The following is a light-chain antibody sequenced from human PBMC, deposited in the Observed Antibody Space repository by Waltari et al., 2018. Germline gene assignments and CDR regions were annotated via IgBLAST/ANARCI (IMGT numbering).Light chain of an antibody. Sequence: DIQMTQSSSYLSASVGDRVTITCRASQSISSYLNWYQQKPGKAPKLLIYAASSLQSGVPSRFSGSGSGTDFTLTISSLQPEDFATYYCQQSYSTPFGPGTKVDIK. CDR1: QSISSY. CDR3: QQSYSTP. CDR2: AAS. J-gene: IGKJ3*01. V-gene: IGKV1-39*01.